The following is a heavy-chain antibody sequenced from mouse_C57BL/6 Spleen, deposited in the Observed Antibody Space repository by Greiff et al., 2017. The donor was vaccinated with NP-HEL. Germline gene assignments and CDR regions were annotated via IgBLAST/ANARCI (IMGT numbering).Heavy chain of an antibody. D-gene: IGHD1-1*01. Sequence: EVQLRQSGPELVKPGASVKISCKASGYTFTDYYMNWVKQSHGKSLEWIGDINPNNGGTSYNQKFKGKATLTVDKSSSTAYMELRSLTSEDSAVYYCARFGYYGSSYGHYFDYWGQGTTLTVSS. CDR3: ARFGYYGSSYGHYFDY. CDR2: INPNNGGT. V-gene: IGHV1-26*01. CDR1: GYTFTDYY. J-gene: IGHJ2*01.